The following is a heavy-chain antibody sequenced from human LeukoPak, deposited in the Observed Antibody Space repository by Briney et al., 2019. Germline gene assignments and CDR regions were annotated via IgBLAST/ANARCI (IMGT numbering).Heavy chain of an antibody. CDR3: ARNDYRDLHLDY. V-gene: IGHV3-33*01. Sequence: GRSLRLSCAASGFTFSRHGMHWVRQAPGKGLEWVAVIWYDGSNENYADSVKGRFTISKDNSKNTLYLQANSLRAEDTAVYYCARNDYRDLHLDYWGQGTLVTVSS. J-gene: IGHJ4*02. CDR2: IWYDGSNE. CDR1: GFTFSRHG. D-gene: IGHD4-17*01.